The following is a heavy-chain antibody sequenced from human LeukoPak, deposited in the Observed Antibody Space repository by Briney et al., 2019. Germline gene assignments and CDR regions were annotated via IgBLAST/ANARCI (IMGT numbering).Heavy chain of an antibody. CDR3: ARLNYYDSSGYAFDI. D-gene: IGHD3-22*01. Sequence: SETLSLTCTVSGGSISSSSFYWGWIRQPPGKGLEWIGSIYHSGTTNYNPSLKSRVTISVDTSKNQFSLKLSSVTAADTAIYYCARLNYYDSSGYAFDIWGQGTMVTVSS. V-gene: IGHV4-39*07. J-gene: IGHJ3*02. CDR2: IYHSGTT. CDR1: GGSISSSSFY.